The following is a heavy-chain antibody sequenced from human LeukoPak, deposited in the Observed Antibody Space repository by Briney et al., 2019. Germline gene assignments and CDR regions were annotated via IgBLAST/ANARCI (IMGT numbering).Heavy chain of an antibody. CDR3: ARVQVGAITSIDY. D-gene: IGHD1-26*01. J-gene: IGHJ4*02. Sequence: GGSLRLSCAASGFTFSSYWMNWVRQAPGKGLEWVSSISSSSSYIYYADSVKGRFTISRDNAKNLLYLQMNSLRAEDTAVYYCARVQVGAITSIDYWGQGTLVTVSS. CDR1: GFTFSSYW. V-gene: IGHV3-21*01. CDR2: ISSSSSYI.